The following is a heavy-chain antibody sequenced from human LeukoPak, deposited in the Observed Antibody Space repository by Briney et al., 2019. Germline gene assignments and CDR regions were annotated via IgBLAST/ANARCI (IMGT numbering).Heavy chain of an antibody. CDR1: GFTFSSYA. D-gene: IGHD5-18*01. V-gene: IGHV3-23*01. CDR3: TTDPQLWLLDY. CDR2: ISGSGGST. J-gene: IGHJ4*02. Sequence: GRSLRLSCAASGFTFSSYAMSWVRQAPGKGLEWVSAISGSGGSTYYADSVKGRFTISRDNSKNTLYLQMNSLRAEDTAVYYCTTDPQLWLLDYWGQGTLVTVSS.